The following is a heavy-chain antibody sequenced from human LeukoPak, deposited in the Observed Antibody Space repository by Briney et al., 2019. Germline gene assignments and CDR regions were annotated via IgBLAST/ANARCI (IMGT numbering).Heavy chain of an antibody. CDR1: GGSISSYY. V-gene: IGHV4-4*07. J-gene: IGHJ4*02. CDR2: IYTSGST. CDR3: ARENSGSYREFDY. Sequence: SQTLSLTCTVSGGSISSYYWSWIRQPAGKGLEGIGRIYTSGSTNYNASLKSRVSMSVDTSKNQFSLKLSSVTAADTAVFYCARENSGSYREFDYWGQGTLVTVSS. D-gene: IGHD1-26*01.